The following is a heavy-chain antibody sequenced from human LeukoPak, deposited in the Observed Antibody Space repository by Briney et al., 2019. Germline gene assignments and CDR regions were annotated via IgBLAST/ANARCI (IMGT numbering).Heavy chain of an antibody. CDR3: ARASLRYFDWLLGTGMDV. J-gene: IGHJ6*04. D-gene: IGHD3-9*01. CDR1: GLTFSSYE. Sequence: GGSLRLSCAASGLTFSSYEMNWVRQAPGKGLEWVSYISSSGSTIYYADSVKGRFTISRDNAKNSLYLQMNSLRAEDTAVYYCARASLRYFDWLLGTGMDVWGKGTTVTVSS. V-gene: IGHV3-48*03. CDR2: ISSSGSTI.